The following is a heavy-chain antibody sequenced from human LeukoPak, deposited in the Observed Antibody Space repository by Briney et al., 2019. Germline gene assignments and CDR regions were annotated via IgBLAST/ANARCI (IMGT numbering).Heavy chain of an antibody. V-gene: IGHV1-46*01. CDR3: ARGKTTVLWGYYYYYMDV. Sequence: GASVKVSCKASGYIFTNYYMHWVGQAPGQGLEWMGIINPGGGTATYAQKFQGRVTITTDESTSTAYMELSSLRSEDTAVYYCARGKTTVLWGYYYYYMDVWGKGTTFTVSS. CDR1: GYIFTNYY. J-gene: IGHJ6*03. D-gene: IGHD4-17*01. CDR2: INPGGGTA.